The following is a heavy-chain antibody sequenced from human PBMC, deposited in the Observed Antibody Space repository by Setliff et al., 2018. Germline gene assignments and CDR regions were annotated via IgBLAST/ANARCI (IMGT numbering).Heavy chain of an antibody. D-gene: IGHD1-26*01. Sequence: GESLKISCKASGYSFNTQWITWVRQKPGKGLEWIGRIDPNDSYTKYSPSFQGQVTMSADKSINTAYLQWSNLKASDTAIYYCARSLVGATYSVYFDHWGQGALVTVSS. CDR2: IDPNDSYT. CDR3: ARSLVGATYSVYFDH. J-gene: IGHJ4*02. CDR1: GYSFNTQW. V-gene: IGHV5-10-1*04.